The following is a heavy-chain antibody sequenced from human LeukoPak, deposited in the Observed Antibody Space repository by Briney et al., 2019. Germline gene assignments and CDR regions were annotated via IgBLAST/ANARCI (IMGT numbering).Heavy chain of an antibody. CDR3: AKATGYSSGWYFYYYYYYGMDV. V-gene: IGHV3-30*18. D-gene: IGHD6-19*01. Sequence: GGSLRLSCAASGFTFSSYGMHWVRQAPGKGLEWVAVISYDGSNKYYADSVKGRFTISRDNSKNTLYLQMNSLRAEDTAVYYCAKATGYSSGWYFYYYYYYGMDVWGQGTTVTVSS. CDR1: GFTFSSYG. CDR2: ISYDGSNK. J-gene: IGHJ6*02.